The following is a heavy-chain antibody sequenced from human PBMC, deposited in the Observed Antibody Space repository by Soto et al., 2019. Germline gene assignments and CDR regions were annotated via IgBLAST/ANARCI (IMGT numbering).Heavy chain of an antibody. J-gene: IGHJ6*02. V-gene: IGHV3-23*04. CDR1: GFSFRNYA. D-gene: IGHD3-16*01. CDR2: IRSGGGAT. Sequence: DEQLVESGGGSLQPGGSLRLSCAASGFSFRNYAMPWVRQAPGKGLEWVSVIRSGGGATNYADSVKGRFTISRDNSQNMLYLQMTGLRGYYSALYCCSKLKGGLGRCYGRAAWGQWTMVIVSS. CDR3: SKLKGGLGRCYGRAA.